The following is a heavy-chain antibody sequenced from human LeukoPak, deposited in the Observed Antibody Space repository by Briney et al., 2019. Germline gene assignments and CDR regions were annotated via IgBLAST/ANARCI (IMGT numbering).Heavy chain of an antibody. Sequence: GGSLRLSCAASAFTFSGYWMHWVRQAPGKGLEWVSRINSDGYSTNYADSVKGRFTISRDNAKNTLYLQMNSLRAEDTAVYYCARATWGSYFDYWGQGTRVTVST. D-gene: IGHD7-27*01. CDR2: INSDGYST. V-gene: IGHV3-74*01. CDR3: ARATWGSYFDY. CDR1: AFTFSGYW. J-gene: IGHJ4*02.